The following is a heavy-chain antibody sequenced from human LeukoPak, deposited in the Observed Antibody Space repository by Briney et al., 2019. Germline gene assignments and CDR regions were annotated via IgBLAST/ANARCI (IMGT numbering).Heavy chain of an antibody. CDR1: GGSISSGGYY. CDR3: ARGSPWLSSAFDI. Sequence: SETLSLTCTVSGGSISSGGYYWSWIRQHPGKGLEWVGYIYYSGSTYYNPSLKSRVTISVDTSKNQFPLKLSSVTAADTAVYYCARGSPWLSSAFDIWGQGTMVAVSS. CDR2: IYYSGST. V-gene: IGHV4-31*03. J-gene: IGHJ3*02. D-gene: IGHD3-16*02.